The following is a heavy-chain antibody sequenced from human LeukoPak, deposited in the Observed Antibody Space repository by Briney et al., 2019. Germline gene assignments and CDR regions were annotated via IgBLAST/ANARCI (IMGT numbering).Heavy chain of an antibody. CDR2: ISSSGSVI. CDR1: GFTFRSYS. Sequence: GVSLRLSCAASGFTFRSYSLNWVHPAPGRGLEWVSYISSSGSVIDYADSVKGRFTISRDNAKNSLYLQMNSLRVEYTAVYYCARARGYSYGYSDYWGQGTLVTVSS. CDR3: ARARGYSYGYSDY. D-gene: IGHD5-18*01. J-gene: IGHJ4*02. V-gene: IGHV3-48*01.